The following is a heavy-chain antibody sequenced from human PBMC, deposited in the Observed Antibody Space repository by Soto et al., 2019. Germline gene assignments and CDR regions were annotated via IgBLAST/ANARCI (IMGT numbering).Heavy chain of an antibody. CDR2: ISGSGGTI. Sequence: EVQLVESGGGMVQPGGSLRVSCAASGFTLSSYSMHWVRQAPGKGLEWVSYISGSGGTIYYADSVKGRFTISRDNAKNSPSVQMNSLRDEDTAVYLCARETGLRSSGWSYYFDFWGQGTRVTVSS. J-gene: IGHJ4*02. D-gene: IGHD6-19*01. V-gene: IGHV3-48*02. CDR3: ARETGLRSSGWSYYFDF. CDR1: GFTLSSYS.